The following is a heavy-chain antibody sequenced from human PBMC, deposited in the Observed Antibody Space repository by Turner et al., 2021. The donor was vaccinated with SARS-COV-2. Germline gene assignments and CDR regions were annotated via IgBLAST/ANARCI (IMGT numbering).Heavy chain of an antibody. Sequence: EVQLLQSGGGLVQPGGSLRLSCVASGLTFSTFAMTWVRQAPGKGLEWVSAITGSGTRTYYADSVKGRFSISRDNSKNTLYLQMNSLRAEDTALYYCAKDLGSWYPDYWGQGTLVTVSS. J-gene: IGHJ4*02. CDR2: ITGSGTRT. D-gene: IGHD3-10*01. CDR3: AKDLGSWYPDY. V-gene: IGHV3-23*01. CDR1: GLTFSTFA.